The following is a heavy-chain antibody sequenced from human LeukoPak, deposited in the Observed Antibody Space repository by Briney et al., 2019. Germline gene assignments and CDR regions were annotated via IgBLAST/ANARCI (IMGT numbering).Heavy chain of an antibody. J-gene: IGHJ5*02. V-gene: IGHV4-59*07. CDR1: GGSISSYY. Sequence: SDTLSLTCTVSGGSISSYYWSWIRQPPGKGLEWIGYMYYSGSTNYNPSLKSRVTISGDTSKNQFSLKLSSVTAADTAVYYCARAERRYWFDPWGQGTLVTVSS. CDR3: ARAERRYWFDP. CDR2: MYYSGST. D-gene: IGHD3-16*01.